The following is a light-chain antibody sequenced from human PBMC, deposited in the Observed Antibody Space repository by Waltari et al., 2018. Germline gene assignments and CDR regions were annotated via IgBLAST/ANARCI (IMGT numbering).Light chain of an antibody. V-gene: IGKV3-20*01. J-gene: IGKJ1*01. CDR2: DAS. Sequence: IMLTQSPVTLSLSPGERATLSCSASQSISRYLAWYQQKPGQAPRLLIYDASTRATGIPDRFSGSGSGTDFSLTISRLEPEDFAVYYCQKYGSLPATFGQGTKVEIK. CDR3: QKYGSLPAT. CDR1: QSISRY.